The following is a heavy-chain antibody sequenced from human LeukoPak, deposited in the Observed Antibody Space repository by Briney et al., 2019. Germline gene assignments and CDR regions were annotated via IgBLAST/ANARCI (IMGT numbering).Heavy chain of an antibody. CDR1: GGTFKNYA. D-gene: IGHD4-11*01. Sequence: TSVKVSCKVSGGTFKNYAINWVRQAPGQGREWVGGIIVMFETPTYAQKFRGRVTFTVDESTNSAHMELNSLTSEDTAIYYCTRLTYTKGWYFDYWGLGTPVTVSS. CDR3: TRLTYTKGWYFDY. CDR2: IIVMFETP. V-gene: IGHV1-69*13. J-gene: IGHJ4*02.